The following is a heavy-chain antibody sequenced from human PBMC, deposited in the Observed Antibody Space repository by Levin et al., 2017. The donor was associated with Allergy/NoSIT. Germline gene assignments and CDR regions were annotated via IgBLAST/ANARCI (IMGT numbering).Heavy chain of an antibody. CDR3: AREYTVTTVTKFDY. V-gene: IGHV3-30-3*01. Sequence: PGGSLRLSCAVSGLPFSSFAMHWVRQAPGKGLEWVALVSYDGSATRYTDSVEDRFTVSRDNSQNTLYLQMNSLGVEDTAVYYCAREYTVTTVTKFDYWGQGALVTVSS. J-gene: IGHJ4*02. CDR2: VSYDGSAT. CDR1: GLPFSSFA. D-gene: IGHD4-17*01.